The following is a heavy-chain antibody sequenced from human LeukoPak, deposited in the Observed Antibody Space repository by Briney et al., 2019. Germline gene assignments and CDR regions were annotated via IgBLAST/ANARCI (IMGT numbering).Heavy chain of an antibody. V-gene: IGHV1-18*01. Sequence: ASVKVSCKASGYTFTNYGISWVRQAPGQGLEWMGWISAYNGNTNYAQKLQSRVTMTTDTSTSTAYMELRSLRSDDTAVYYCASPAHYYDSREMGYWGQGTLVTVSS. CDR3: ASPAHYYDSREMGY. J-gene: IGHJ4*02. CDR2: ISAYNGNT. D-gene: IGHD3-22*01. CDR1: GYTFTNYG.